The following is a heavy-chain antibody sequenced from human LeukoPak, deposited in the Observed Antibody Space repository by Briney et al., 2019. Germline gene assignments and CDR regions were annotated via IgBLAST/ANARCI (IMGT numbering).Heavy chain of an antibody. Sequence: KPGRSLRLSCAASGFTFSSYAMHWVRQAPGQGLEWMGIINPSGGSTSYAQKFQGRVTMTRDTSTSTVYMELSSLRSEDTAVYYCARSPLGEWELSGDFDYWGQGTLVTVSS. J-gene: IGHJ4*02. CDR1: GFTFSSYA. CDR3: ARSPLGEWELSGDFDY. D-gene: IGHD1-26*01. V-gene: IGHV1-46*01. CDR2: INPSGGST.